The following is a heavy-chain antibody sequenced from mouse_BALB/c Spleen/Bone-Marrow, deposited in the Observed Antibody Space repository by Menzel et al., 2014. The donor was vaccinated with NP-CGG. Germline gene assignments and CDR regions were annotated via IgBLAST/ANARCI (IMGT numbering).Heavy chain of an antibody. V-gene: IGHV5-6-5*01. CDR1: GFTFSSYA. CDR2: ISSRGST. CDR3: ARRGYGNYVGYAMDY. Sequence: EVQRVESGGGLLEPGGSLKLSCAASGFTFSSYAMSWVRQTPEKRLEWVASISSRGSTYYPDSVKGRFTISRDNARNILYLQKSSMRSEDTAMYYCARRGYGNYVGYAMDYWGQGTSVTGSS. D-gene: IGHD2-10*02. J-gene: IGHJ4*01.